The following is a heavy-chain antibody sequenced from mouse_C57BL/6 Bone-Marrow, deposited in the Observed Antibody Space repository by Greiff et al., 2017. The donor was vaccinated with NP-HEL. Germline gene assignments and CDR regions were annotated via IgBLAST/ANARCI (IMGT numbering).Heavy chain of an antibody. J-gene: IGHJ3*01. Sequence: QVQLKQSGAELVKPGASVKLSCKASGYTFTEYTIHWVKQRSGQGLEWIGWFYPGSGSIKYNEKFKDKATLTADKSSSTVYMELSRLTSEDSAVYFCARHAPIYYYGSSPAWFAYWGQGTLVTVSA. D-gene: IGHD1-1*01. V-gene: IGHV1-62-2*01. CDR2: FYPGSGSI. CDR3: ARHAPIYYYGSSPAWFAY. CDR1: GYTFTEYT.